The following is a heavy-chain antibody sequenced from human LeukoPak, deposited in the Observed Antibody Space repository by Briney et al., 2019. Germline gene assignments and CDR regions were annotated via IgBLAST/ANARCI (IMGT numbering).Heavy chain of an antibody. V-gene: IGHV4-4*07. CDR2: FYVGVGP. D-gene: IGHD3-22*01. J-gene: IGHJ6*03. CDR1: GGSMYSNY. Sequence: SETLSLTCSVSGGSMYSNYWSWIRQTPGKGLEWIGRFYVGVGPNYNPSFKSRVTMSVDTSKNQLVLKLSAVTAADTAVYYCARMRPYDSTGYSPGHYMDVWGKGTTVTVYS. CDR3: ARMRPYDSTGYSPGHYMDV.